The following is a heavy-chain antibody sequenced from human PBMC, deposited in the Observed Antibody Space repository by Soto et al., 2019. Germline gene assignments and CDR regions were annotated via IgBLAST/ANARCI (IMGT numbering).Heavy chain of an antibody. D-gene: IGHD6-25*01. CDR3: AKGSSSGWYYYYYGVDV. CDR1: GFTFSSYG. Sequence: GGSLRLSCAASGFTFSSYGMHWVRQAPGKGLEWVAVISYDGSNKYYADSVKGRFTISRDNSKNTLYLQMNSLRAEDTAVYYCAKGSSSGWYYYYYGVDVWGRGPTVPVSS. CDR2: ISYDGSNK. J-gene: IGHJ6*02. V-gene: IGHV3-30*18.